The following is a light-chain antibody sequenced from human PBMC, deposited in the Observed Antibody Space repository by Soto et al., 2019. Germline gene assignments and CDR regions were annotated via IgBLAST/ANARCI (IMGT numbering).Light chain of an antibody. CDR1: QSVSSY. CDR2: DAS. J-gene: IGKJ1*01. CDR3: QQRSNSWA. Sequence: EIVLTQSPATLSLSPGERATLSCRASQSVSSYLAWYQQKPGQAPRLLIYDASNRATGIPARFSGSGSGTDFTLAISSLESEDFAVYYCQQRSNSWAFGQGTKVELQ. V-gene: IGKV3-11*01.